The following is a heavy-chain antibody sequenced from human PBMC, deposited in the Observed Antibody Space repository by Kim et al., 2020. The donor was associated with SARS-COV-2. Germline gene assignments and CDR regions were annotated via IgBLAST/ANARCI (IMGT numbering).Heavy chain of an antibody. J-gene: IGHJ1*01. Sequence: SETLSLICNVSGASISSSSYYWGWLRQTPGKGLEWIGTIFHSGSTYYSPSLKSRLSISIDTSKSHFSLRLRSVSAADTGIYYCARQAGIAARQVADFWGQGTHVTFSS. CDR1: GASISSSSYY. CDR3: ARQAGIAARQVADF. V-gene: IGHV4-39*01. CDR2: IFHSGST. D-gene: IGHD6-6*01.